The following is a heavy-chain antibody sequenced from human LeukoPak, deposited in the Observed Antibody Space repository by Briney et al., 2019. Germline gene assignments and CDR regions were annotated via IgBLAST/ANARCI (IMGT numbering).Heavy chain of an antibody. CDR2: IYYSGST. D-gene: IGHD3-10*01. J-gene: IGHJ5*02. V-gene: IGHV4-39*07. Sequence: SETLSLTCTVSGGSISSSSYYWGWIRQPPGKGLEWIGSIYYSGSTYYNPSLKSRVTISVDTSENQFSLKLSSVTAADTAVYYCARDGFYGSGSYYKYNWFDPWGQGTLVTVSS. CDR3: ARDGFYGSGSYYKYNWFDP. CDR1: GGSISSSSYY.